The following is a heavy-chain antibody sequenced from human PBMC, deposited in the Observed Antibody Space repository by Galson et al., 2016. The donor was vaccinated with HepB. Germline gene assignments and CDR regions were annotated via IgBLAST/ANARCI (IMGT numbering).Heavy chain of an antibody. CDR3: ARGTGMDG. Sequence: SLRLSCAASGFTFTSNWMNWVRQAPGKGLEWVASINRDGDEKYYVDFVKGRFTISRDNAKNSLYLQMNSLRVEDTAVYYCARGTGMDGRGQGTTVTVSS. CDR1: GFTFTSNW. CDR2: INRDGDEK. J-gene: IGHJ6*02. V-gene: IGHV3-7*01.